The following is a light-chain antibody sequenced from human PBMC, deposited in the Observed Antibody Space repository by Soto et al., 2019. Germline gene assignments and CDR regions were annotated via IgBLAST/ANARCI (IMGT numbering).Light chain of an antibody. CDR3: CSFAGSYTWV. CDR2: DVN. J-gene: IGLJ3*02. Sequence: QSALTKPRSVSGSPGQSVTISCTGTSSDIGAYNYVSWSRQLPGQAPNTIISDVNKRPSGVPDCFSGSKSGNTASLTISGLQAEDEADYYCCSFAGSYTWVFGGGTKLTVL. V-gene: IGLV2-11*01. CDR1: SSDIGAYNY.